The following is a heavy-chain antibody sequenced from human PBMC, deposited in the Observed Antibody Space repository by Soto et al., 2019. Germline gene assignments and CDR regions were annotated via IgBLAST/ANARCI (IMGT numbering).Heavy chain of an antibody. CDR3: AISGTRFTNTYCSDYFDY. J-gene: IGHJ4*02. V-gene: IGHV3-23*01. D-gene: IGHD3-10*01. CDR1: GFTFSSYG. CDR2: ISGSGGST. Sequence: EEQLLESGGGLVQPGGSLRLSCAASGFTFSSYGMSWVRQAPGKGLEWVSGISGSGGSTYYAESVKGRFTISRDNSKNELYLQMNSLRAEDTALYYSAISGTRFTNTYCSDYFDYWGQGTLVTVSS.